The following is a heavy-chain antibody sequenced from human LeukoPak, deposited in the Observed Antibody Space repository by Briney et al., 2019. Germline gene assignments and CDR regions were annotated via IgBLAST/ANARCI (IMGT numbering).Heavy chain of an antibody. D-gene: IGHD3-10*01. Sequence: GASVKVSCKASGYTFTGYYMHWVRQAPGQGLEWMGWINPNSGGTNYAQKFQGRVTMTRDTSISTAYMELSRLRSDDTAVYYCARASGSYLGWFDPWGQGTLVTVSS. J-gene: IGHJ5*02. CDR2: INPNSGGT. CDR1: GYTFTGYY. V-gene: IGHV1-2*02. CDR3: ARASGSYLGWFDP.